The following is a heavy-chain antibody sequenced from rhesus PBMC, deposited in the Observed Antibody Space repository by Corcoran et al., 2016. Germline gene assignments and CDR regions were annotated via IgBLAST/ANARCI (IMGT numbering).Heavy chain of an antibody. CDR3: AVTAYYSGSDFDY. V-gene: IGHV3S5*01. D-gene: IGHD3-16*01. Sequence: EVQLVETGGGLVQPGGSLKLSCAASVFPFSSYGMSWVRQAPGKGLEWVSAIKSDGGTTYYADSVKGRFTISRDNSKNTLSLQMNSLRAEDTAVYYCAVTAYYSGSDFDYWGQGVLVTVSS. CDR1: VFPFSSYG. CDR2: IKSDGGTT. J-gene: IGHJ4*01.